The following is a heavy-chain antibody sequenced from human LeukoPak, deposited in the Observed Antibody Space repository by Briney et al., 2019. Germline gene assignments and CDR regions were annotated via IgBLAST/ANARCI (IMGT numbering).Heavy chain of an antibody. V-gene: IGHV3-48*03. CDR3: ARGAVAAAYYFDY. Sequence: PGGSLRLSCAASGFTFRIYEMNWVRQAPGKGLEWVSYISSSGSTIYYADSVKGRLTIPRDNAKNSLYLQMNSLRAEDTAVYYCARGAVAAAYYFDYWGQGTLVTVSS. J-gene: IGHJ4*02. CDR1: GFTFRIYE. D-gene: IGHD2-15*01. CDR2: ISSSGSTI.